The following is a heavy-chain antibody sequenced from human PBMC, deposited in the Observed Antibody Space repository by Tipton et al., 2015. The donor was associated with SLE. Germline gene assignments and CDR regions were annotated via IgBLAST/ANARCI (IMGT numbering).Heavy chain of an antibody. V-gene: IGHV4-39*01. J-gene: IGHJ4*02. CDR1: GGSISSSSYY. CDR2: IYYSGST. CDR3: ARFVWLAFDY. Sequence: TLSLTCTVSGGSISSSSYYWGWIRQPPGKGLEWIGSIYYSGSTYYNPSLKLRITISVDTSKNQFSLTLSFVTAADTAVYYCARFVWLAFDYWGQGTLVTVSS. D-gene: IGHD6-19*01.